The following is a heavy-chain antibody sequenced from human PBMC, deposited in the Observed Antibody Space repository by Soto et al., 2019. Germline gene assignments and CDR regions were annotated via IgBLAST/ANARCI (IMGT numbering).Heavy chain of an antibody. D-gene: IGHD6-19*01. CDR3: ARDSSSGSNWFDP. Sequence: ASVKVSCKASGYTFTGYYMHWVRQAPGQGLEWMGWINPNSGGTNYAQKFQGWVTMTRDTSISTAYMELSRLRSDDTAVYYCARDSSSGSNWFDPWGQGTLVTVSS. J-gene: IGHJ5*02. CDR1: GYTFTGYY. CDR2: INPNSGGT. V-gene: IGHV1-2*04.